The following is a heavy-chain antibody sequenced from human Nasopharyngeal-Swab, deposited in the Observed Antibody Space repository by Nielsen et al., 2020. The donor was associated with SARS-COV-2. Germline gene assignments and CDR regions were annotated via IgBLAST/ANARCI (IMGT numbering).Heavy chain of an antibody. V-gene: IGHV3-23*01. J-gene: IGHJ4*02. CDR1: GFTFSSYA. CDR2: IGGRGGST. D-gene: IGHD3-22*01. CDR3: ARDLLGFDSSGLPGY. Sequence: GESLKISCAASGFTFSSYAMSWVRQAPGQGLEWVSVIGGRGGSTYYADSVKGRFTISRDNSKNTLYLHMNSLRAEDTAVYYCARDLLGFDSSGLPGYWGQGTLVTVSS.